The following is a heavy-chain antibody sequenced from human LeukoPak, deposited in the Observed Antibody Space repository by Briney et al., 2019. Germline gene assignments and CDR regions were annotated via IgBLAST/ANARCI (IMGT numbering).Heavy chain of an antibody. CDR2: ISSSSSYI. Sequence: GGSLRLSCAASGFTFSSYSMNWVRQAPGKGLEWVSSISSSSSYIYYADSVKGRFTISRDNAKNSLYLQMNSLRAEDTAVYYCARGKYYDFWSGYSPYGYGMDVWGQGTTVTVSS. D-gene: IGHD3-3*01. CDR1: GFTFSSYS. CDR3: ARGKYYDFWSGYSPYGYGMDV. J-gene: IGHJ6*02. V-gene: IGHV3-21*01.